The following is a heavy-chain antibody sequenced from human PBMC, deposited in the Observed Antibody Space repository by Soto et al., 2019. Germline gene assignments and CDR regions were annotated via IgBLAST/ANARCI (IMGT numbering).Heavy chain of an antibody. CDR2: ISYDGSNK. D-gene: IGHD1-26*01. Sequence: GGSLRLSCAASGFTFSSYGMHWVRQAPGKGLEWVAVISYDGSNKYYADSVKGRFTISRDNSKNTLYLQMNSLRAEDTAVYYCAKDSYIGSYYYYGMDVWGQGTTVTVSS. CDR1: GFTFSSYG. V-gene: IGHV3-30*18. CDR3: AKDSYIGSYYYYGMDV. J-gene: IGHJ6*02.